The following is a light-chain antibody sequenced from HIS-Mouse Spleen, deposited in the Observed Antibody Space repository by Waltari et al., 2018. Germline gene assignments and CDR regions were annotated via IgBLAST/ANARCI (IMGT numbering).Light chain of an antibody. V-gene: IGLV3-10*01. CDR3: YSTDSSGNHRV. J-gene: IGLJ2*01. CDR1: VFPKTS. Sequence: SYELTQPPSVAVSPGPTARITFTGVVFPKTSVYWYQQKSGQAPVLVIYEDSKPPSGIPERFSGSSSGTMATLTISGAQVEDEADYYCYSTDSSGNHRVFGGGTKLTVL. CDR2: EDS.